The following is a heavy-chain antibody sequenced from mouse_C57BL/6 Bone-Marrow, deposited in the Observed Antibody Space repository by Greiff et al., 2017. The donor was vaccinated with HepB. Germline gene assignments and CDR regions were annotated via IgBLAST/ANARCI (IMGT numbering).Heavy chain of an antibody. Sequence: EVQRVESGGGLVKPGGSLKLSCAASGFTFSSYAMSWVRQTPEKRLEWVATISDGGSYTYYPDNVKGRYTISRDNAKNNLYLQMSHLKSEDTAMYYCARDAPYRNYLYFDVWGTGTTVTVSA. CDR2: ISDGGSYT. J-gene: IGHJ1*03. D-gene: IGHD2-5*01. V-gene: IGHV5-4*01. CDR3: ARDAPYRNYLYFDV. CDR1: GFTFSSYA.